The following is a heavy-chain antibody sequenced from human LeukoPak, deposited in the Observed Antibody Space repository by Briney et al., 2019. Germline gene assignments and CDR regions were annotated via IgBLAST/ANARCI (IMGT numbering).Heavy chain of an antibody. J-gene: IGHJ6*02. Sequence: PGGSLRLSCAASGFTFSGSAIHWVRQASGKGLEWVARIKTKAESYATAYVASVKGRFTISRDDSKNTAYLQMDSLKTEDTAMYYCTRLSGGNSDPYYYGLDVWGQGTTVTVSS. CDR2: IKTKAESYAT. D-gene: IGHD4-23*01. CDR3: TRLSGGNSDPYYYGLDV. V-gene: IGHV3-73*01. CDR1: GFTFSGSA.